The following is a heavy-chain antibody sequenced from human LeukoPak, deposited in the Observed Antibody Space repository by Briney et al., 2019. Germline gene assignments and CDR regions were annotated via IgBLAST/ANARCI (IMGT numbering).Heavy chain of an antibody. CDR2: IKNKRDGGGA. J-gene: IGHJ4*02. CDR3: AKSSGDFGTSIDY. CDR1: GFNLSDAW. D-gene: IGHD2-21*02. V-gene: IGHV3-15*07. Sequence: GGALRLSCAASGFNLSDAWMNWVRQAPGRGLEWVARIKNKRDGGGADYGAPVKGRFTISRDDRKSTVYLRMNNLKPEDTAVYYCAKSSGDFGTSIDYWGQGTLVTVSS.